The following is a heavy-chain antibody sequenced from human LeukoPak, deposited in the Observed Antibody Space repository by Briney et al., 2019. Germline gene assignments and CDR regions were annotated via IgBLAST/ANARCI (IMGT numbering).Heavy chain of an antibody. CDR2: ISAYNGNT. D-gene: IGHD4-17*01. V-gene: IGHV1-18*01. CDR3: ARVFEGGDYGGYYYGMDV. J-gene: IGHJ6*02. Sequence: GASVTVSFKASGYTFTSYGISWVRQAPGQGLERMGWISAYNGNTNYAQKLQGRVTITTDTSTSTAYMELRSLRSDDTAVYYCARVFEGGDYGGYYYGMDVWGQGTTVTVSS. CDR1: GYTFTSYG.